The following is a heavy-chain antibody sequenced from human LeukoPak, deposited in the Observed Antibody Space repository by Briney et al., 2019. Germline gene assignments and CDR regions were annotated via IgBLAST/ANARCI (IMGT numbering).Heavy chain of an antibody. CDR1: GGTFSSYA. CDR3: ARSITMVRGVIAQFYFDY. D-gene: IGHD3-10*01. V-gene: IGHV1-69*04. CDR2: IIPILGIA. J-gene: IGHJ4*02. Sequence: SVKVSCKASGGTFSSYAISWVRQAPGQGVEWMGRIIPILGIANYAQKFQGRVTITADKSTSTAYMELSSLRSEDTAVYYCARSITMVRGVIAQFYFDYWGQGTLVTVSS.